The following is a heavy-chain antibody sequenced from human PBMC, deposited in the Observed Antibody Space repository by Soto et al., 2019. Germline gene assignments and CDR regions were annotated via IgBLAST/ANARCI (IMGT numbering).Heavy chain of an antibody. CDR3: ARGRVGIAARSRYYYYYMDV. J-gene: IGHJ6*03. D-gene: IGHD6-6*01. Sequence: QVQLVQSGSELQKPGASVKVSCKASGYTFTSYAMNWVRQAPGQGLEWMGWINTNTGNPTYAQGFTGRFVFSLDTSVSTAYLQICSLKAEDTAVYYCARGRVGIAARSRYYYYYMDVWGKGTTVTVSS. CDR1: GYTFTSYA. CDR2: INTNTGNP. V-gene: IGHV7-4-1*01.